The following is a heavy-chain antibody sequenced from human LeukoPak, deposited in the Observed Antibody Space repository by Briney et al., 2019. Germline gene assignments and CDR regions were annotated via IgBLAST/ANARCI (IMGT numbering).Heavy chain of an antibody. CDR3: AKDMSDYTNFPDV. V-gene: IGHV3-23*01. CDR1: GFIFTTYA. CDR2: ISGGGGNT. J-gene: IGHJ6*02. D-gene: IGHD4-11*01. Sequence: GGSLRLSCAASGFIFTTYAMIWVRQAPGKGLEWVSTISGGGGNTFYADSVKGRFTIFRVDSKNTLYLQMNSLRAKDTAIYYCAKDMSDYTNFPDVWGQGTTVTVSS.